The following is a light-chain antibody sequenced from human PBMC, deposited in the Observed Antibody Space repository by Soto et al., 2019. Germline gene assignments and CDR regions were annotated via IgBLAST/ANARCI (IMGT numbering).Light chain of an antibody. V-gene: IGKV1-5*03. Sequence: DIQMTQSPSTLSASVGDRVTITCRASQSISSWLAWYQQKPGKAPKLLVYKASSLESGVPSRFSGSGAGTEFTLTISSLQPDDFATYYCQQYNNCPFTFGHGTTVDIK. CDR3: QQYNNCPFT. CDR1: QSISSW. CDR2: KAS. J-gene: IGKJ3*01.